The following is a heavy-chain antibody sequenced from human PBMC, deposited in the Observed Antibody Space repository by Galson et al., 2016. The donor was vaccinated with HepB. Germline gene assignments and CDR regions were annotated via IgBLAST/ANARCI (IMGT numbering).Heavy chain of an antibody. V-gene: IGHV6-1*01. J-gene: IGHJ4*02. CDR1: GDSVSRNTAA. CDR3: EEGFSLRN. Sequence: CAISGDSVSRNTAAWNWIRQSPSRSLEWLGRTYFRSKWYSDYGVAVNGRITISPGTAKNQFSLHLTSVTPDDTGIYYCEEGFSLRNWGQGTLVTVSS. CDR2: TYFRSKWYS.